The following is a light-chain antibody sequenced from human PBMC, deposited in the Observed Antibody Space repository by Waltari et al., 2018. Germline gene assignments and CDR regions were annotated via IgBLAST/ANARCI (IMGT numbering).Light chain of an antibody. CDR2: STN. CDR1: RSTIGGNS. CDR3: AAWDDNLRAWV. Sequence: QSVVTQPPSASGTPGQRVSISCSGSRSTIGGNSVNWYQHVPGAGPRLLLYSTNQRPSGVPDRFSGSKSGTSASLAISGLQSDDEADYYCAAWDDNLRAWVFGGGTKLTVL. V-gene: IGLV1-44*01. J-gene: IGLJ3*02.